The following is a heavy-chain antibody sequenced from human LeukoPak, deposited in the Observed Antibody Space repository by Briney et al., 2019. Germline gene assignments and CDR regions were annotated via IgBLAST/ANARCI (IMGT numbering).Heavy chain of an antibody. CDR2: FDPDSNKI. J-gene: IGHJ4*02. Sequence: ASVKVSCKLSGYIFTELSMHWVRQAPGKGLEWMGGFDPDSNKIIYAQKFQGRVTMTEDTSTDTAYMELSSLRSEDTAVYYCATKIDYYDNSGNSRWGQGTQVTVSS. D-gene: IGHD3-22*01. CDR1: GYIFTELS. CDR3: ATKIDYYDNSGNSR. V-gene: IGHV1-24*01.